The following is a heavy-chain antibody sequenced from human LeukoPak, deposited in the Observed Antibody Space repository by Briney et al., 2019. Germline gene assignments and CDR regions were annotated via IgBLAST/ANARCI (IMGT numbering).Heavy chain of an antibody. D-gene: IGHD3-22*01. J-gene: IGHJ4*02. CDR3: AKDSHSGFFDY. Sequence: PGGSLRLSCAASGFSFTYGMSWVRQAPGKGLEWVSGIGGGDGGTYYADSLKGRFTISRDISKTTLYLQINGLTADDTAVYYCAKDSHSGFFDYWGQGTLVTVSS. CDR1: GFSFTYG. V-gene: IGHV3-23*01. CDR2: IGGGDGGT.